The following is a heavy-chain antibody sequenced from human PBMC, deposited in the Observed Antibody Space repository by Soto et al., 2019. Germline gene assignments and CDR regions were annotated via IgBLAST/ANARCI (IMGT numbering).Heavy chain of an antibody. CDR3: ARELPDTSGYLDY. Sequence: QVQLQESGPGLVKPSGTLSLSCAVSGGSISSSNWWSWVRQPPGKGLEWIGEIYHSGSTNYNPSLKSRGTISVDKSKNQFSLKLSSVTAADTAVYYCARELPDTSGYLDYWGQGTLVTVSS. CDR1: GGSISSSNW. J-gene: IGHJ4*02. CDR2: IYHSGST. D-gene: IGHD3-22*01. V-gene: IGHV4-4*02.